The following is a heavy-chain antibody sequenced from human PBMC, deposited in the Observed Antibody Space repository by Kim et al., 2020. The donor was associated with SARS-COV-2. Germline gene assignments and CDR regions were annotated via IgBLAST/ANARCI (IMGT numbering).Heavy chain of an antibody. J-gene: IGHJ4*02. V-gene: IGHV3-23*03. CDR1: GFTFSSYA. D-gene: IGHD4-17*01. CDR3: AKTTHDYGGNSYFDY. CDR2: IYSGGSST. Sequence: GGSLRLSCAASGFTFSSYAMSWVRQAPGKGLEWVSVIYSGGSSTYYADSVKGRFTISRDNSKNTLYLQMNSLRAEDTAVYYCAKTTHDYGGNSYFDYWGQGTLVTVSS.